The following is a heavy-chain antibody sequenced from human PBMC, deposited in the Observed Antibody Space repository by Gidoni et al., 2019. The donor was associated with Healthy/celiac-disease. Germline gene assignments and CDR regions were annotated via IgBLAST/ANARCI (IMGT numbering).Heavy chain of an antibody. D-gene: IGHD3-22*01. V-gene: IGHV4-61*02. CDR2: IYTSGST. J-gene: IGHJ3*02. CDR3: ARDNYYDSSGYYKAFDI. CDR1: GRSIRSGSYY. Sequence: QVQLQESGPGLAKPSQTLSPTCPVSGRSIRSGSYYWSWIRQPAGKGLEWIGRIYTSGSTNYNPSLKSRVTISVDTSKNQFSLKLSSVTAADTAVYYCARDNYYDSSGYYKAFDIWGQGTMVTVSS.